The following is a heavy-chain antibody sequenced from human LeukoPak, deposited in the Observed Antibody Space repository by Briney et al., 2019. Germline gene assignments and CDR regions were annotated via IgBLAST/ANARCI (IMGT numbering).Heavy chain of an antibody. CDR3: GRVSYFGSAGFEY. Sequence: GGSLRLSCVPAGYTLSIYAMNWVRQPPGMGLEWVSYISAIGSTIYYADSVRGRFTISRDNAKNSLYLQMNSLRAEDTAVYYCGRVSYFGSAGFEYWGQGTLVTFSS. V-gene: IGHV3-48*03. CDR1: GYTLSIYA. J-gene: IGHJ4*02. CDR2: ISAIGSTI. D-gene: IGHD2-21*01.